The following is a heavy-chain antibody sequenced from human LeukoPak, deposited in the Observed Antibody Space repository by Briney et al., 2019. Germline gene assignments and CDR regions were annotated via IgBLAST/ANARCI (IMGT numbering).Heavy chain of an antibody. Sequence: PSETLSLICAVYGGSFSGYYWSWIRQPPGKGLEWIGEINHSVRTKYNPCLESRVNRSVDTSKNQVSLKLSSVTAADTAEYYCARATGPYYYYYYRVVWGKGTTVTVSS. V-gene: IGHV4-34*01. D-gene: IGHD1-1*01. CDR3: ARATGPYYYYYYRVV. J-gene: IGHJ6*03. CDR1: GGSFSGYY. CDR2: INHSVRT.